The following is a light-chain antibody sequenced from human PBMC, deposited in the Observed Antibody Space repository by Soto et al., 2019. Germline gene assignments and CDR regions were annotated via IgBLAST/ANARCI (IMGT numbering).Light chain of an antibody. CDR1: SSDVGAYNY. V-gene: IGLV2-14*01. CDR2: DVG. Sequence: QSALTQPASVSGSPGQSITISCTGTSSDVGAYNYVSWYQQHPGKAPKLMIYDVGNRPSGVSNRFSGSKSGNTASLTISGLQAEDEADYYCSSYTSSGTPYVFGTGTKLTVL. J-gene: IGLJ1*01. CDR3: SSYTSSGTPYV.